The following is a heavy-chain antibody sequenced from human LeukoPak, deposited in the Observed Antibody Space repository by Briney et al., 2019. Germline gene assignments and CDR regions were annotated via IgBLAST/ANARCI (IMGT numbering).Heavy chain of an antibody. CDR3: VRDRGALQYFDY. J-gene: IGHJ4*02. D-gene: IGHD2/OR15-2a*01. CDR2: IWYDGSNK. V-gene: IGHV3-33*01. Sequence: PGGSLRLSCAASGFTFRNHGMHWIRQAPGKGLEWAAIIWYDGSNKYYAASVNGRFTISRDNSKNTLYLQMNSLRDDDTAVYYCVRDRGALQYFDYWGQGTLVTVSS. CDR1: GFTFRNHG.